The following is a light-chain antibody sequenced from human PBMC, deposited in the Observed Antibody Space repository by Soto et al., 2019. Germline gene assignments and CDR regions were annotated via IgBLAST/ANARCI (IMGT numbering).Light chain of an antibody. CDR2: VAY. CDR1: QTVSNN. V-gene: IGKV3-15*01. Sequence: EIVLTQSPATLYVSPGERATLSCGASQTVSNNLAWFQQKPGQPARLLIYVAYTRATGITASFSGSGSGKEFTLTLSSLQPEDFAVYYCQQYYNWPPTFGQATQVEIK. J-gene: IGKJ1*01. CDR3: QQYYNWPPT.